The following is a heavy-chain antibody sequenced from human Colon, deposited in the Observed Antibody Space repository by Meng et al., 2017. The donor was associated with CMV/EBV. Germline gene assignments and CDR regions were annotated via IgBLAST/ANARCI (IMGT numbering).Heavy chain of an antibody. Sequence: GSLRLSYTVSADSISSYYWSWIRQPPGKGLEWIGYIYYSGSTNYNPSLKSRVTMSVDTSKNQFSLKLTSVTAADTAVYYCARESRGSWYDNWFDPWGQGTLVTVSS. J-gene: IGHJ5*02. CDR2: IYYSGST. D-gene: IGHD6-13*01. V-gene: IGHV4-59*01. CDR1: ADSISSYY. CDR3: ARESRGSWYDNWFDP.